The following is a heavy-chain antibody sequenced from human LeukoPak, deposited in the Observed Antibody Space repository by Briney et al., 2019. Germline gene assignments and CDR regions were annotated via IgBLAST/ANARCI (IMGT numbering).Heavy chain of an antibody. CDR1: GGSFRGDYY. CDR3: ARQEWFGYSFDY. CDR2: IYYSGST. Sequence: SETLSLTCTVSGGSFRGDYYWAWIRQPPGKGLEWIGSIYYSGSTYYNPSLKSRVTISVDTSKNQFSLKLSSVTAADTAVYYCARQEWFGYSFDYWGQGTLVTVSS. V-gene: IGHV4-39*01. D-gene: IGHD3-10*01. J-gene: IGHJ4*02.